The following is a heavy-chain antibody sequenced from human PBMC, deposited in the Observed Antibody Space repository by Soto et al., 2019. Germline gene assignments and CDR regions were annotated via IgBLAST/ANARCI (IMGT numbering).Heavy chain of an antibody. CDR2: IYHSGTT. D-gene: IGHD2-2*01. Sequence: QVQLQESGPGLVKPSQTLSLTCTVSGGSISSGGYYWSWIRQHPGKGLEWIGYIYHSGTTYYNPSLKSRVTIAVDTSKNQFSLKLTSVPAADTAVYYCARCRGNQLLEWFDPCGQGTLGTVSS. CDR1: GGSISSGGYY. V-gene: IGHV4-31*03. J-gene: IGHJ5*02. CDR3: ARCRGNQLLEWFDP.